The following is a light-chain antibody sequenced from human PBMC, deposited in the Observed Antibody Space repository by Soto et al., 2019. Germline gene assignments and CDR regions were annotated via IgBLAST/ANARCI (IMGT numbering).Light chain of an antibody. J-gene: IGLJ1*01. V-gene: IGLV1-51*02. Sequence: QSVLTQPPSVSADPGQKVTLSCSGSSSNIGSNYVSWYKQLPGAAPKLLIYENNKRPSGIPDRFSGSKSGTSATLDITGLQTGDEADYYCGTWDNSLSAHVFATGTKPPS. CDR1: SSNIGSNY. CDR2: ENN. CDR3: GTWDNSLSAHV.